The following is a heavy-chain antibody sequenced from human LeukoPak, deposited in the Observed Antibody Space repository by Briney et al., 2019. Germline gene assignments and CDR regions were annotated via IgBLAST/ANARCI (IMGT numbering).Heavy chain of an antibody. CDR1: GCTFSSYA. D-gene: IGHD3-10*01. Sequence: SVNVSCKASGCTFSSYAISWVRQAPGQGLEWMGGIIPIFGTANYAQKFQGRVTITADESTSAAYMELSSLRSEDTAVYYCSRHGELFLFDYWGQGTLVTVSS. J-gene: IGHJ4*02. CDR2: IIPIFGTA. V-gene: IGHV1-69*13. CDR3: SRHGELFLFDY.